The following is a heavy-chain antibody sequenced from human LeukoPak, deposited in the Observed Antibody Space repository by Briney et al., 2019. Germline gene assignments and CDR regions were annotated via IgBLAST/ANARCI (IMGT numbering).Heavy chain of an antibody. Sequence: GGSLRLSCAASGFTFSDYAMSWVRQAPGKGLEWLSVISGGSSGSTYYADSVKGRFTISRDNSKNTLYLQMNSLGAKDTAVYYCARGSGYNFGYYFYYMDVWGKGTTVTISS. CDR3: ARGSGYNFGYYFYYMDV. CDR2: ISGGSSGST. CDR1: GFTFSDYA. V-gene: IGHV3-23*01. J-gene: IGHJ6*03. D-gene: IGHD5-24*01.